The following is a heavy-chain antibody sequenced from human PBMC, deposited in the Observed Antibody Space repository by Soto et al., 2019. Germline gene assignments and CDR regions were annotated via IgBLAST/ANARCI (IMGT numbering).Heavy chain of an antibody. Sequence: SETLSLTCTVSGGSISSGGYYWSWIRQHPGKGLEWIGYIYYSGSTYYNPSLKSRVTISVDTSKNQFSLKLSSVTAADTAVYYCARDRERKPFDPWGQGTLVTSPQ. CDR2: IYYSGST. CDR1: GGSISSGGYY. CDR3: ARDRERKPFDP. J-gene: IGHJ5*02. V-gene: IGHV4-31*03.